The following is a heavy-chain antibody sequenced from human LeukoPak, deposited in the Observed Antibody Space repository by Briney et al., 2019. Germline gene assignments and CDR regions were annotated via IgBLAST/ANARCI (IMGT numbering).Heavy chain of an antibody. CDR3: ARIRDGDYADY. D-gene: IGHD4-17*01. J-gene: IGHJ4*02. Sequence: PGGSLRLYCAASGFTVSSNYMSWARQAPGKGLEWVSVIYSGWSTYHADSVKGRFTTSRDNSKNTLYVQMNSLRAEDTAIYYCARIRDGDYADYGGQGTLVTVSS. CDR2: IYSGWST. V-gene: IGHV3-66*01. CDR1: GFTVSSNY.